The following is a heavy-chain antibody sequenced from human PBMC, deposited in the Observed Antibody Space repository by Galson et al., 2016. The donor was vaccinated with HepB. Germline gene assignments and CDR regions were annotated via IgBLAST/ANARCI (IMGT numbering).Heavy chain of an antibody. CDR1: GFTFSSYW. V-gene: IGHV3-7*01. Sequence: SLRLSCAASGFTFSSYWMSWVRQVPGKGLEWVANIKPDGSEKYYVESVKGRFTISRDNAKNSLFLQMNSLRVEDTAVYYCARQARPNDWGQGTLVTVSS. J-gene: IGHJ4*02. CDR3: ARQARPND. D-gene: IGHD1-1*01. CDR2: IKPDGSEK.